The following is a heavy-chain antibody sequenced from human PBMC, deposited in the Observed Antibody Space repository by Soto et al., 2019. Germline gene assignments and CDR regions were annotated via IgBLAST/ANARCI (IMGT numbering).Heavy chain of an antibody. J-gene: IGHJ5*02. CDR1: GGTFSSYA. D-gene: IGHD4-17*01. CDR3: AQGGDYFLSRSCFDP. CDR2: IIPIFGTA. V-gene: IGHV1-69*12. Sequence: QVQLVQSGAEVKKPESAVKVSCKASGGTFSSYAIRWVRQAPGQGLEGMGGIIPIFGTANYAQKFQGRVTITADDSTSTAYLDLSSLRSEDTAGYYCAQGGDYFLSRSCFDPWGQGTLVTVSS.